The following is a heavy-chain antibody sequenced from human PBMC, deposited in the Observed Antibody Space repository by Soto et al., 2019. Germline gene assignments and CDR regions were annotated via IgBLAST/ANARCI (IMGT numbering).Heavy chain of an antibody. V-gene: IGHV1-2*02. CDR1: GFTFTAYY. CDR2: ISPNTGGT. J-gene: IGHJ4*02. Sequence: QVQLVQSGAEVKKPGASVKVSCKTSGFTFTAYYMHWVRQAPGQGLEWIGWISPNTGGTNYAQKFQGRVTMPRDASINAGYLYLNRLRPDGTAVYFCATDSGTSYPGYWGQGTLVTVSS. CDR3: ATDSGTSYPGY. D-gene: IGHD6-6*01.